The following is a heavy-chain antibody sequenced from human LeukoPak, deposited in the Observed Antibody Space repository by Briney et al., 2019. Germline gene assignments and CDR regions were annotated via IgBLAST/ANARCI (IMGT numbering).Heavy chain of an antibody. CDR3: ARDLYTIFGVGQGHWFDP. Sequence: SETLSLTCTVSGGSISSNYYYWGWIRQPPGKGLEWIGSIYYSGSTYDNPSLRSRVTMSVDTSKNEFSLKLSSVTAADTAVYYCARDLYTIFGVGQGHWFDPWGQGSLVTVSS. D-gene: IGHD3-3*01. J-gene: IGHJ5*02. CDR1: GGSISSNYYY. V-gene: IGHV4-39*07. CDR2: IYYSGST.